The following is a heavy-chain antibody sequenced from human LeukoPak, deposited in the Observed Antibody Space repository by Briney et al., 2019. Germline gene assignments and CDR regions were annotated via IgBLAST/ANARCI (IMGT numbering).Heavy chain of an antibody. CDR3: ARPVAAVALDAFDI. D-gene: IGHD6-13*01. CDR2: IYPGDSDT. V-gene: IGHV5-51*01. Sequence: GESLKISCKGSGYSFTSYWMGWVRQVPGKGLEWMGIIYPGDSDTRYSPSFQGQVTISADKSISTAYLQWSSLKASDTAMYYCARPVAAVALDAFDIWGQGTMVTVSS. J-gene: IGHJ3*02. CDR1: GYSFTSYW.